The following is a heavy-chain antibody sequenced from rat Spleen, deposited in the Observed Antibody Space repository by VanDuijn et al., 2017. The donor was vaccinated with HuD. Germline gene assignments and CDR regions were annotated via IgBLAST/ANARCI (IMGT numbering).Heavy chain of an antibody. J-gene: IGHJ2*01. CDR1: GFTFSNFG. CDR2: ISTGGGNT. D-gene: IGHD1-10*01. Sequence: EVQLVESGGGLVQPGRSLKLSCAASGFTFSNFGMAWVRQAPTKGLEWVASISTGGGNTYYRDSVKGRFTISRDNAKSTLSLQMDSLRSEDTATYYCTTTWNFDYWGQGVMVTVSS. V-gene: IGHV5S13*01. CDR3: TTTWNFDY.